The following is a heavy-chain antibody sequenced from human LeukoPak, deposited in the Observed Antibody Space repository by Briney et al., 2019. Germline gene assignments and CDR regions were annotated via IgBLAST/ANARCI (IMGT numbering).Heavy chain of an antibody. D-gene: IGHD3-16*01. J-gene: IGHJ4*02. CDR3: ARDTISFGGITVDY. Sequence: GGSLRLSCAASRFTFSNFGMTWVRQAPGKGLEWVSSISGTSSYIYYADSVNGRFIISRDNAKNSLYLQMNSLRAEDTAVYYCARDTISFGGITVDYWGQGTLVTVS. CDR1: RFTFSNFG. CDR2: ISGTSSYI. V-gene: IGHV3-21*06.